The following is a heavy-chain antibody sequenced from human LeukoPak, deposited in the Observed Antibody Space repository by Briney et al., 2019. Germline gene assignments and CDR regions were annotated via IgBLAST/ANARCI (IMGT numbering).Heavy chain of an antibody. V-gene: IGHV1-2*02. CDR3: ARDIGSGSYY. CDR1: GYTFTGYY. Sequence: APVKVSCKASGYTFTGYYIHWVRQAPGQGLEWMGWVNPNSGDTNYAQKFQGRVTMTRDTSINTAYMELSRLRSDDTAVYYCARDIGSGSYYWGQGTLVTVSS. J-gene: IGHJ4*02. D-gene: IGHD3-10*01. CDR2: VNPNSGDT.